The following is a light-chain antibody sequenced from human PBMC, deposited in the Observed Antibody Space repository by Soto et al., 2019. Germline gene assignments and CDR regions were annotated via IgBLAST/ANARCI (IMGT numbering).Light chain of an antibody. CDR2: SQS. Sequence: QAVVTQPPSASGTPGQRVTISCSGSSSNLGSNTVNWYQHLPGTAPKLLIFSQSERPSGVPDRFSGSKSGTSASLAIGGLQSEDEATYYCAAWDDTLNGVVCGGGTKLTVL. CDR1: SSNLGSNT. CDR3: AAWDDTLNGVV. J-gene: IGLJ2*01. V-gene: IGLV1-44*01.